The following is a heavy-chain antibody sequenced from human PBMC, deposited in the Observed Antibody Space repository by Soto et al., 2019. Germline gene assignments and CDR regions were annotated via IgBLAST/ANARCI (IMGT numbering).Heavy chain of an antibody. J-gene: IGHJ6*02. CDR2: ISGGGDST. D-gene: IGHD1-26*01. CDR1: GFIFSNFA. CDR3: AKGGSRPPYYFMDV. V-gene: IGHV3-23*01. Sequence: GGSLRLSCAASGFIFSNFAMSWVRQAPGKGLEWVSAISGGGDSTYYADSVKGRFTISRDNSKNTLYLQMNSLRAENTAVYFCAKGGSRPPYYFMDVWGQGTTVTVSS.